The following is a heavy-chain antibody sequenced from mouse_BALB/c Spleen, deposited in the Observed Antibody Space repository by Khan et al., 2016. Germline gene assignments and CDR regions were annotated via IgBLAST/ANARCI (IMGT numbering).Heavy chain of an antibody. V-gene: IGHV1-15*01. CDR2: IHPADGGS. CDR1: GYTFTDYD. D-gene: IGHD3-3*01. CDR3: AKVLGCAYKSDT. Sequence: QVQLQQSGAELVRPGASVKLSCKASGYTFTDYDMHWVKQTPAQGLEWIGRIHPADGGSAYNQKFKVKATLTADKSSSTAYMELSSLTSEDSAVYDWAKVLGCAYKSDTWGQGTTLTVSS. J-gene: IGHJ2*01.